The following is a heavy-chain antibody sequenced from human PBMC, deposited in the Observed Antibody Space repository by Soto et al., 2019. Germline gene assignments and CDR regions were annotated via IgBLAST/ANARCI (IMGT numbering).Heavy chain of an antibody. Sequence: QVQLVQSGAEVKKPGASVKVSCTPSGYNFKSFDINWVRQASGQGLEWMGWVNPSTGEANYGEKFQGRLTMTRDTSTNTVSMELRRLTSEGTAVYCCVMDNWNSNFDYFGMDVWGHGTTVIVS. V-gene: IGHV1-8*02. D-gene: IGHD1-7*01. CDR1: GYNFKSFD. CDR2: VNPSTGEA. J-gene: IGHJ6*02. CDR3: VMDNWNSNFDYFGMDV.